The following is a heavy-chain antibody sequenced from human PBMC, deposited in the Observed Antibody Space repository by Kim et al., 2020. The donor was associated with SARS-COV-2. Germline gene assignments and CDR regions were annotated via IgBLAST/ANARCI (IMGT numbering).Heavy chain of an antibody. Sequence: SETLSLTCTVSGGSISSYYWSWIRQPPGKGLEWIGYIYYSGSTNYNPSLKSRVTISVDTSKNQFSLKLSSVTAADTAVYYCARALALSSGWSLVMGYFDYWGQGTLVTVSS. V-gene: IGHV4-59*13. J-gene: IGHJ4*02. CDR3: ARALALSSGWSLVMGYFDY. D-gene: IGHD6-19*01. CDR2: IYYSGST. CDR1: GGSISSYY.